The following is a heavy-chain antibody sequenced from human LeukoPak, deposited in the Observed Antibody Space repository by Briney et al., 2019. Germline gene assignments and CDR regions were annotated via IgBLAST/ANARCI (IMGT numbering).Heavy chain of an antibody. Sequence: SETLSLTCTVSVGSISSYYWSCIRQPPGRGLEWIGYIFYSGSTNYNTSLNRRVTISVDTSKNQFSPTLNSVTAADTAVYYCARGWRGVVGATSFDYWGQGTLVTVSS. CDR3: ARGWRGVVGATSFDY. CDR1: VGSISSYY. V-gene: IGHV4-59*01. CDR2: IFYSGST. D-gene: IGHD1-26*01. J-gene: IGHJ4*02.